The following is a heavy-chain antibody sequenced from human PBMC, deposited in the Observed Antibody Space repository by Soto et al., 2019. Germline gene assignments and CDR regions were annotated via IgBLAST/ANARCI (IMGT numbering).Heavy chain of an antibody. D-gene: IGHD6-6*01. CDR2: IIPIFGTA. CDR3: ARVGVKQLPRLYGMDV. Sequence: SVKVSCKASGYIFIDYYINWVRQAPGQGLEWMGGIIPIFGTANYAQKFQGRVTITADESTSTAYMELSSLRSEDTAVYYCARVGVKQLPRLYGMDVWGQGTTVTVSS. V-gene: IGHV1-69*13. J-gene: IGHJ6*02. CDR1: GYIFIDYY.